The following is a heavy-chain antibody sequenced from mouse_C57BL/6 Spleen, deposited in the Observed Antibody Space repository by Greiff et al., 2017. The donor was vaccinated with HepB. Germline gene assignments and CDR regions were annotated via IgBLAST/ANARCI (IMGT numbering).Heavy chain of an antibody. CDR3: ARFPHGGGAMDY. Sequence: QVQLQQPGAELVMPGASVKLSCKASGYTFTSYWMHWVKQRPGQGLEWIGEIDPSDSYTNYNQKFKGKSTLTVDKSSSTAYMQLSSLTSEDSAVYYCARFPHGGGAMDYWGQGTSVTVSS. V-gene: IGHV1-69*01. CDR2: IDPSDSYT. J-gene: IGHJ4*01. CDR1: GYTFTSYW.